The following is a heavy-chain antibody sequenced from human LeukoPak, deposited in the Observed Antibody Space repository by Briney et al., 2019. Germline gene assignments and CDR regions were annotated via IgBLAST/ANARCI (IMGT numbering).Heavy chain of an antibody. CDR1: GGSFSFYF. D-gene: IGHD3-10*01. CDR2: IDNRGST. V-gene: IGHV4-34*01. Sequence: PSETLSLTCTVSGGSFSFYFWHWIRQPPGEGLDWIGEIDNRGSTQYKPSLRSRGIISIDTSGNHFSLKLTSVTAADTAVYFCARDSVSGFQWGQGMLVTVSS. J-gene: IGHJ4*02. CDR3: ARDSVSGFQ.